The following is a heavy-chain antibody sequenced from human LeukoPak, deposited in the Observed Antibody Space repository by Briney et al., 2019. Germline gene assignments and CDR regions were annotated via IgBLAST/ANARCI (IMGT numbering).Heavy chain of an antibody. D-gene: IGHD6-19*01. Sequence: PGGSLRLSCAASRFTFSSYGMHWVRQAPGKGLEWVAVIWYDGSNKYYADSVKGRFTVSRDNSKNTLYPQMNSLRAEDTAVYYCATAVASSSGWYADYWGQGTLVTVSS. CDR2: IWYDGSNK. CDR1: RFTFSSYG. V-gene: IGHV3-33*01. J-gene: IGHJ4*02. CDR3: ATAVASSSGWYADY.